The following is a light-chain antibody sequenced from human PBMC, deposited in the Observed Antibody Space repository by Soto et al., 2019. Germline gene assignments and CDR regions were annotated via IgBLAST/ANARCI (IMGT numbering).Light chain of an antibody. CDR2: GNS. Sequence: QSVLTQPPSVSGAPGQRVTISCTGSSSDIGAGYDVHWYQQHPGTAPKLLIYGNSNRPSGVPDRFSGSKSGTTASLAISGLQAEDEADYYCQSYTSSLSLGVFGGGTKLTVL. CDR3: QSYTSSLSLGV. CDR1: SSDIGAGYD. J-gene: IGLJ3*02. V-gene: IGLV1-40*01.